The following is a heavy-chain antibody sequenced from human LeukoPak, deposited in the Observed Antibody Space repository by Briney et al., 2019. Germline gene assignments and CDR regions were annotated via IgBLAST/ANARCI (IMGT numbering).Heavy chain of an antibody. CDR2: INPSGGST. D-gene: IGHD2-21*01. CDR1: GYTFTNYY. Sequence: ASVKVSCKASGYTFTNYYMHWVRHAPAQGLEWMGIINPSGGSTNYAQKFQGRVTMTRDTSTSTVYIELSSLRSEDTAVYYCARDESISILWWWGQGTLVTVSS. J-gene: IGHJ1*01. CDR3: ARDESISILWW. V-gene: IGHV1-46*01.